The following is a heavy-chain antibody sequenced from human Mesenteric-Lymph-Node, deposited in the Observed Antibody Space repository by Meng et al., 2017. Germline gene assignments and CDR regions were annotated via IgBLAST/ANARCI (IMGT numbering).Heavy chain of an antibody. D-gene: IGHD3-10*01. V-gene: IGHV4-38-2*02. CDR2: IYHSGST. CDR3: ARDHPPDVLLWFGESRTGFDP. CDR1: GYSISSGYY. J-gene: IGHJ5*02. Sequence: SETLSLTCTVSGYSISSGYYWVWIRQPPGKGLEWIGSIYHSGSTNYNPSLKSRVTRSVDKSKNQFSLDLSSVTAADTAVYYCARDHPPDVLLWFGESRTGFDPWGQGTLVTVSS.